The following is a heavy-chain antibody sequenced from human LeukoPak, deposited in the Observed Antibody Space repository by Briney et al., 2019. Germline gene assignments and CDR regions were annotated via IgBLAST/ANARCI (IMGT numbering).Heavy chain of an antibody. V-gene: IGHV3-23*01. CDR1: GFTFVSYA. CDR2: ISGSGGST. Sequence: PGGSLRLSCAASGFTFVSYAMRWVRQAPGQGLEWVSSISGSGGSTYHADSVKGRFTISRDNSRNTLYLQMNSLKVEDTAVYYCAKEDRSGSSGYNDFWGQGTLVTVSS. J-gene: IGHJ4*02. CDR3: AKEDRSGSSGYNDF. D-gene: IGHD3-22*01.